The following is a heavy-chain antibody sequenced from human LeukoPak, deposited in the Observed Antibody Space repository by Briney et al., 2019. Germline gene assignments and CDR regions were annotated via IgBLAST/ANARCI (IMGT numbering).Heavy chain of an antibody. Sequence: GASVKVSCKASGGTFSSYAISWVRQAPGQGLGWMGGIIPIFGTANYAQKFQGRVTLTADKSTSTAYMELSSLRSEDTAVYYCARDQGYCGGDCYSALNYWGQGTLVTVSS. CDR3: ARDQGYCGGDCYSALNY. CDR1: GGTFSSYA. V-gene: IGHV1-69*06. J-gene: IGHJ4*02. CDR2: IIPIFGTA. D-gene: IGHD2-21*02.